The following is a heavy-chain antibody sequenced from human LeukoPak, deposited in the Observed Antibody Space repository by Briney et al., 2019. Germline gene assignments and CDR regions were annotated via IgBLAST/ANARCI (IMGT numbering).Heavy chain of an antibody. J-gene: IGHJ6*02. D-gene: IGHD2-2*01. CDR2: ISSSSSYI. CDR3: ARGYCSSTSCYYYGMDV. CDR1: GFTFSSYS. V-gene: IGHV3-21*01. Sequence: GGSLRLSCAASGFTFSSYSMNWVRQAPGKGLEWVSSISSSSSYIYYADSVKGRFTISRDNAKNSLYLQMNSLRDEDTAVYYCARGYCSSTSCYYYGMDVWGQGTTVTVSS.